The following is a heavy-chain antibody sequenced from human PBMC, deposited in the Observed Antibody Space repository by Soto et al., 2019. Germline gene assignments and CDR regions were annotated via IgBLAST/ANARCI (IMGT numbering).Heavy chain of an antibody. Sequence: GGSLRLSCAASGFTFSSYWMNWIRQAPGKGLGWVANIKQNGDEKYYVDSVKGRFTISRDNAKNSLYLQMTSLRAEDTAVYYCARETGTLDYWGQGTLVTVSS. V-gene: IGHV3-7*01. CDR2: IKQNGDEK. CDR1: GFTFSSYW. J-gene: IGHJ4*02. CDR3: ARETGTLDY. D-gene: IGHD7-27*01.